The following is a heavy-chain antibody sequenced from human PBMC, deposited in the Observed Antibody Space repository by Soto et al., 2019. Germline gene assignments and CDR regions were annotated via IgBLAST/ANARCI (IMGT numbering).Heavy chain of an antibody. Sequence: QVQLVESGGGVVQPGRSLRLSCAASGFTFSSYGMHWVRQAPGKGLEWVAVIWYDGSNKYYGDAVKGRLTISRDNSKNTLYLQMNSLRAEDTAVYYCAIVGGSGWCDYWGQGTLVTVSS. CDR1: GFTFSSYG. V-gene: IGHV3-33*01. D-gene: IGHD6-19*01. CDR3: AIVGGSGWCDY. J-gene: IGHJ4*02. CDR2: IWYDGSNK.